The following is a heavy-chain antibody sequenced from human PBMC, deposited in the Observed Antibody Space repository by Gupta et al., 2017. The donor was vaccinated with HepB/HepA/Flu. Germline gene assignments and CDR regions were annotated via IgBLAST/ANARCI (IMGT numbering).Heavy chain of an antibody. CDR1: AFPFSRHW. CDR3: ARAGGPYNRFDY. CDR2: INHDGSAT. Sequence: EVQLVESGGALVKPGGSVRPHGAPSAFPFSRHWMPWVRQAPGKGLEWVANINHDGSATYDVDSVKGRFTISKDNAKNSLFLQMNSLRTADMAVYYCARAGGPYNRFDYWGQGTLVIVSS. J-gene: IGHJ4*02. V-gene: IGHV3-7*04. D-gene: IGHD3-16*01.